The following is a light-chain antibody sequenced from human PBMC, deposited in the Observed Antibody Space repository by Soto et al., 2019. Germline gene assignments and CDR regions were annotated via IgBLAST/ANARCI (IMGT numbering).Light chain of an antibody. V-gene: IGLV2-23*02. CDR1: RSNLGSYDL. CDR2: EVT. CDR3: SSLEGNPPVLV. Sequence: QSALSQPASVSGSPGQSITIYCTGTRSNLGSYDLVSWYQQHPGKAPKLLLYEVTKRPSGVSDRFSGSKSGNTASLTISGLQAEDEADYYCSSLEGNPPVLVFGGGTKLTVL. J-gene: IGLJ2*01.